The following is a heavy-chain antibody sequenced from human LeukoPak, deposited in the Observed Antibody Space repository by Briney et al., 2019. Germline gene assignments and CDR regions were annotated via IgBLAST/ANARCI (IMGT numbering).Heavy chain of an antibody. J-gene: IGHJ3*02. CDR3: ARDSGISGSSYDAFDI. CDR1: GGSISSYY. Sequence: SETLSLTCSVYGGSISSYYWSWIRQPPWKGLEWIGYIYYSGSTNYNPSLKSRVTISVDTSKNQFSLKLSSVTAADTAVYYCARDSGISGSSYDAFDIWGQGTMVTVSS. CDR2: IYYSGST. V-gene: IGHV4-59*01. D-gene: IGHD1-26*01.